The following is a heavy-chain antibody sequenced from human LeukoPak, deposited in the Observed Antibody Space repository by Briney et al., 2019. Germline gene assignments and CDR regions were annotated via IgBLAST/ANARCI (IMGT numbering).Heavy chain of an antibody. Sequence: ASVKVSCKASGYTFTTYGISWVRQAPGQGFEWMGWISGYNGNTNYAQKLQGRVTMTTETSTSTAYMEVRSLRFDDTAVYYCARFRAGVGEPYGDYWGQGTLVTVSS. CDR2: ISGYNGNT. D-gene: IGHD3-10*01. CDR1: GYTFTTYG. CDR3: ARFRAGVGEPYGDY. V-gene: IGHV1-18*01. J-gene: IGHJ4*02.